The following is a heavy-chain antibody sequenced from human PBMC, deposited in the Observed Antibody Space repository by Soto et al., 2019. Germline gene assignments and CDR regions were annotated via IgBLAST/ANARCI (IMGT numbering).Heavy chain of an antibody. J-gene: IGHJ4*02. D-gene: IGHD3-9*01. Sequence: QVQLQESGPGLVRPSETLSLTCTVSGGSIGGYYWSWIRQAPGKGLEWIGYIYYTGRTKYNPSLKTRVNMSADTTKNQVSLRLTSVTAADTAVYYCARVRERLQYFDWFYHFDSWGQGTLVTVSS. CDR1: GGSIGGYY. V-gene: IGHV4-59*12. CDR3: ARVRERLQYFDWFYHFDS. CDR2: IYYTGRT.